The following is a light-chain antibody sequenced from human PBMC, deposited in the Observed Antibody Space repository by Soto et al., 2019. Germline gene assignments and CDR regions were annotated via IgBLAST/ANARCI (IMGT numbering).Light chain of an antibody. CDR3: QQYDSYPWT. V-gene: IGKV1-5*01. J-gene: IGKJ1*01. Sequence: DIQMTQSPSTVSASVGDRVIITCRASQSIGSSLAWYQQKPGKAPKLLIYDAFSLKSGPPSKFSGRGSGTEFTLTINRLQPDDFVTYFCQQYDSYPWTFGQGTKVEIK. CDR1: QSIGSS. CDR2: DAF.